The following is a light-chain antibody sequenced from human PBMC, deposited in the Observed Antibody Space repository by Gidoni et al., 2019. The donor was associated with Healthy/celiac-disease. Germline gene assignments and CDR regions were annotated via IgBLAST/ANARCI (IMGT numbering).Light chain of an antibody. CDR1: QSVSSSY. CDR2: GAS. CDR3: QQYGSSPYT. Sequence: EIVLTQSPGTLYLSPGERATLSCRASQSVSSSYLAWYQQKPGQAPRLLIYGASSSATGIPDRCSGSVSGTDFTLTISRLEPEDFAVYYCQQYGSSPYTFGQGTKLESK. J-gene: IGKJ2*01. V-gene: IGKV3-20*01.